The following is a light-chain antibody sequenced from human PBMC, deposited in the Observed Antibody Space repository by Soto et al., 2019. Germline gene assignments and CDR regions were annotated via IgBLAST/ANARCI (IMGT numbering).Light chain of an antibody. CDR2: LGP. Sequence: IVMNQSPLSLPVTPGEPASICCRSSQSLLHSNGYTYLDWYLQRPGQSPQLLIYLGPYRASGVPDRFSGSGSGTDFTLKISRVEAGDVGVYYCMQTLLTWTFGQGTKVDIK. V-gene: IGKV2-28*01. CDR3: MQTLLTWT. CDR1: QSLLHSNGYTY. J-gene: IGKJ1*01.